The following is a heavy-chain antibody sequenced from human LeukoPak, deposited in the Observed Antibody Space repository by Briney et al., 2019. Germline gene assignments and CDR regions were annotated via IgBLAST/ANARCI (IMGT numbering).Heavy chain of an antibody. CDR2: FYNGRST. D-gene: IGHD6-19*01. CDR3: ARASQWLAFDD. CDR1: GFTVSSNH. Sequence: GGSLRLSCAASGFTVSSNHMSWVGQAPGKGLEWVSVFYNGRSTNYADSVKGRFPISSDNSKNTLYLQMNSLRVEDTVVYFCARASQWLAFDDWGQGTLVTVSS. V-gene: IGHV3-66*01. J-gene: IGHJ4*02.